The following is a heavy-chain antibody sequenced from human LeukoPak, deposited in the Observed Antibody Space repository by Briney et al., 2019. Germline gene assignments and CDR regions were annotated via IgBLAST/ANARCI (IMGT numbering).Heavy chain of an antibody. D-gene: IGHD3-3*01. CDR1: GFPFNAYW. CDR2: IKQDGSEK. J-gene: IGHJ4*02. Sequence: PGGSLRLSCAASGFPFNAYWMTWVRQAPGKGLEWVANIKQDGSEKYYVDSVKGRFTISRDNAKNSLYLHMNSLRAEDTAVYYCARDWGTDSWSGYVNWGQGTLVTVSS. V-gene: IGHV3-7*01. CDR3: ARDWGTDSWSGYVN.